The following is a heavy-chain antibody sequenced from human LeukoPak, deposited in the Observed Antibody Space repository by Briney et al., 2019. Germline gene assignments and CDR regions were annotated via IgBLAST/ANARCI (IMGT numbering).Heavy chain of an antibody. CDR2: IYYSGST. CDR1: GGSISSSGYY. CDR3: ARHAESESYLNWFDP. D-gene: IGHD3-10*01. V-gene: IGHV4-39*01. Sequence: SETLSLTCTVSGGSISSSGYYWGWIRQSPGKGLEWIGTIYYSGSTDYNPSLKSRVTMSVDTSKNQFSLKLSSVTAADTAVYYCARHAESESYLNWFDPWGQGTLVTVSS. J-gene: IGHJ5*02.